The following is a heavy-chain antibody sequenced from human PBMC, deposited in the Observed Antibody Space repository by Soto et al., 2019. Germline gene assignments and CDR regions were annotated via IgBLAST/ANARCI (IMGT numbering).Heavy chain of an antibody. D-gene: IGHD3-9*01. Sequence: SETLSLTCAVYGGSFSGYYWSWIRQPPGKGLEWIGEINHSGSTNYNPSLKSRVTISVDTSKNQFSLKLSSVTAADTAVYYCATRSYYDILTGGKSGDYWGQGTLVTVSS. CDR3: ATRSYYDILTGGKSGDY. J-gene: IGHJ4*02. CDR2: INHSGST. CDR1: GGSFSGYY. V-gene: IGHV4-34*01.